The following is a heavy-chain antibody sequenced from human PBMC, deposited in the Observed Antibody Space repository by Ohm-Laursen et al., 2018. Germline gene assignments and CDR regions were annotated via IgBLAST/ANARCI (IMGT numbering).Heavy chain of an antibody. CDR2: ISYDGSNK. J-gene: IGHJ6*02. Sequence: SLRLSCAAFGFTFSSYGMHWVRQAPGKGLEWVAVISYDGSNKYYADSVKGRFTISRDNSKNTLYLQMNSLRAEDTAVYYCAKESGIAAAAYNGMDVWGQGTTVTVS. D-gene: IGHD6-13*01. CDR3: AKESGIAAAAYNGMDV. CDR1: GFTFSSYG. V-gene: IGHV3-30*18.